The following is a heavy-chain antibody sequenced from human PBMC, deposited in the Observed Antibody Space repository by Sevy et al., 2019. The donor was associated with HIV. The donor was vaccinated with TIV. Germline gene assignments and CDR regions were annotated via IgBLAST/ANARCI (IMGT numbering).Heavy chain of an antibody. CDR1: GFTFSSYA. V-gene: IGHV3-23*01. CDR3: AKGSRAWRGGVRGVGHFDY. J-gene: IGHJ4*02. D-gene: IGHD3-10*01. CDR2: ISGSGGST. Sequence: RGSLRLSCAASGFTFSSYAMSWVRQAPGKGLEWVSAISGSGGSTYYADSVKGRFTISRDNSKNTLYLQMNSLRAEDTAVYYCAKGSRAWRGGVRGVGHFDYWGQGTMVTVSS.